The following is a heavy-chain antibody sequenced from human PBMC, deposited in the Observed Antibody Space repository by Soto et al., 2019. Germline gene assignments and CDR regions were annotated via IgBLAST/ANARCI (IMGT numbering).Heavy chain of an antibody. Sequence: ASVKVSFKASGYTFTSYAMHWVRQAPGQRLEWMGWINAGNGNTKYSQKFQGRVTITRDTSASTAYMELSSLRSEDTAVYYCASEYCGGDCYSAARYXMDVWGQRTTVTVSS. CDR1: GYTFTSYA. D-gene: IGHD2-21*02. CDR3: ASEYCGGDCYSAARYXMDV. V-gene: IGHV1-3*01. CDR2: INAGNGNT. J-gene: IGHJ6*02.